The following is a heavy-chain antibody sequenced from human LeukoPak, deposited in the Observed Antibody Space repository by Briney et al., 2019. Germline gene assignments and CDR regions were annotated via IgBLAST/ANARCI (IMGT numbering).Heavy chain of an antibody. CDR3: AKIDDYYGSGTPDY. V-gene: IGHV3-23*01. J-gene: IGHJ4*02. D-gene: IGHD3-10*01. Sequence: GGSLRLSCAASGFTFSSYAMSWVRQAPGKGLEWVLAISGSGGSTYYADSVKGRFTISRDNSKNTLYLQMNSLRAEDTAVYYCAKIDDYYGSGTPDYWGQGTLVTVSS. CDR2: ISGSGGST. CDR1: GFTFSSYA.